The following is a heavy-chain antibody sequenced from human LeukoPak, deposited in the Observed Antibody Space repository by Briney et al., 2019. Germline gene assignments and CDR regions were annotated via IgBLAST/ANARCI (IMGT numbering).Heavy chain of an antibody. CDR1: GGSISSSSYY. Sequence: SETLSLTCTVSGGSISSSSYYWGWIRQPPGKGLEWIGSIYYSGSTYYNPSLKSRVTISVDTSKNQFSLKLSSVTAADTAVYYCARGEGYADPWGQGTLVTVSS. J-gene: IGHJ5*02. CDR2: IYYSGST. D-gene: IGHD5-24*01. V-gene: IGHV4-39*07. CDR3: ARGEGYADP.